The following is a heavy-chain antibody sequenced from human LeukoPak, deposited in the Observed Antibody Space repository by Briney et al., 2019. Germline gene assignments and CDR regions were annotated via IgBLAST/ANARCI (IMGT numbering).Heavy chain of an antibody. V-gene: IGHV3-53*01. J-gene: IGHJ3*02. CDR1: GFTFSTYD. CDR3: ASGGAFDI. Sequence: PGGSLRLSCAASGFTFSTYDIHWVRQAPGKGLEWVSVIYSGGSTYYVDSVKGRFTISRDNSKNTLYLQMNSLRAEDTAVYYCASGGAFDIWGQGTMVTVSS. D-gene: IGHD1-1*01. CDR2: IYSGGST.